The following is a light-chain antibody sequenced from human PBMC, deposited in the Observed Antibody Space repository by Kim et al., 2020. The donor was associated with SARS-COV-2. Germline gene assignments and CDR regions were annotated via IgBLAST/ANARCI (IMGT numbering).Light chain of an antibody. Sequence: SSELTQDPAMSVALGKTVRFTCQGDNLTTYFANWYQQKPGQAPIVVIYGQNNRPSGIPDRFSVSRSGNTAYLTITGTQAEDEAVYFCNSWTNMAVVFGGGTQLTVL. V-gene: IGLV3-19*01. CDR2: GQN. CDR1: NLTTYF. CDR3: NSWTNMAVV. J-gene: IGLJ3*02.